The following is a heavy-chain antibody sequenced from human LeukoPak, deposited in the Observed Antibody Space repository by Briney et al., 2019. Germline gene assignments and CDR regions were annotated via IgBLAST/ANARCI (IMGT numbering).Heavy chain of an antibody. CDR1: GGSFSGYY. CDR3: ARGWQLVYYY. CDR2: INHSGST. J-gene: IGHJ4*02. V-gene: IGHV4-34*01. Sequence: SETLSLTCAVYGGSFSGYYWSWIRQPPGKGLEWIGEINHSGSTNYNPSLKSRVTISVDTSKNQFSLKLSSVTAADTAVYYCARGWQLVYYYRGQGTLVTVSS. D-gene: IGHD6-6*01.